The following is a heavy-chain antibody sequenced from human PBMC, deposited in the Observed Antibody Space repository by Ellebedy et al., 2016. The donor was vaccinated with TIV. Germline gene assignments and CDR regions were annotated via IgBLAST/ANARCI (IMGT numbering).Heavy chain of an antibody. CDR3: ASVLYCSGGSCYSHSPYGMDV. CDR2: INPNSGGT. Sequence: ASVKVSXKASGYTFTGYYMYWVRQAPGQGLEWMGWINPNSGGTNFAQKFQGRVTMTRDTSISTGYMELCSLRSEDTAVYYCASVLYCSGGSCYSHSPYGMDVWGQGTTVTVSS. J-gene: IGHJ6*02. D-gene: IGHD2-15*01. V-gene: IGHV1-2*02. CDR1: GYTFTGYY.